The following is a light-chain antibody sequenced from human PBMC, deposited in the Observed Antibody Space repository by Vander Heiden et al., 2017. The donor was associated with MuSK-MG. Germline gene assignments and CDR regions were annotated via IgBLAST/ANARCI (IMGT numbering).Light chain of an antibody. CDR1: QHIRNW. Sequence: DIQMTQSPSSVSASVGDRVTVTCRASQHIRNWLAWYQQKPGKAPKLLIFAASNLQSGVPSRFSGSGSGTDFTLTISSLQPEDFATYYCHQANSLPWTFGQGTKVEIK. V-gene: IGKV1-12*02. CDR2: AAS. CDR3: HQANSLPWT. J-gene: IGKJ1*01.